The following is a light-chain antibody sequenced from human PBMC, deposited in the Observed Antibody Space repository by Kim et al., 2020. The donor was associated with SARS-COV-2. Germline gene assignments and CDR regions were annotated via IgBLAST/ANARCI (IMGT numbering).Light chain of an antibody. CDR2: YDS. V-gene: IGLV3-21*04. CDR1: NIVSKS. J-gene: IGLJ3*02. Sequence: APGKPARITCGGNNIVSKSVHWYQQKPGQAPVLVIYYDSDRPSGIPERFSGSNSGNTATLTISRVEAGDEADYYCQVWNSSGDHPVFGGGTQLTVL. CDR3: QVWNSSGDHPV.